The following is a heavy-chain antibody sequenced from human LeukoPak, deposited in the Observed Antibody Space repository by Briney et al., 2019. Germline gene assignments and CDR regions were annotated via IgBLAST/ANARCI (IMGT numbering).Heavy chain of an antibody. Sequence: PGGSLRLSCAASGFTFSSYGMHWVRQAPGKGLEWVAFIRYDGSNKYYADSVKGRFTISRDNSKNTLYLQMNSLRAEDTAVYYCANDRAAGLSSSWYTLEENYWGQGTLVTVSS. CDR3: ANDRAAGLSSSWYTLEENY. D-gene: IGHD6-13*01. V-gene: IGHV3-30*02. CDR2: IRYDGSNK. CDR1: GFTFSSYG. J-gene: IGHJ4*02.